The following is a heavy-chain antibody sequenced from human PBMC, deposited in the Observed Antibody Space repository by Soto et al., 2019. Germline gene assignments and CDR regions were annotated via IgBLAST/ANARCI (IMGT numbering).Heavy chain of an antibody. Sequence: QVQLVDSGGGVVQPGRSLRLSCAASGFTFSSYGMHWVRQAPGKGLEWVAVIWYDGSNKYYADSVKGRFTISRDNSKNTLYLQMNSLRAEDTAVYYCARDWGKGVVRGYSRVWGQGTTVTVSS. J-gene: IGHJ6*02. CDR1: GFTFSSYG. V-gene: IGHV3-33*01. CDR3: ARDWGKGVVRGYSRV. D-gene: IGHD6-13*01. CDR2: IWYDGSNK.